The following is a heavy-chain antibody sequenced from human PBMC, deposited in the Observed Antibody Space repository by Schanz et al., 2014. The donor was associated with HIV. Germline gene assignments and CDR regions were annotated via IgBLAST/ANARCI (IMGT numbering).Heavy chain of an antibody. V-gene: IGHV3-33*08. D-gene: IGHD6-13*01. CDR1: VFTFSSYG. CDR3: ARETSGFSTSWPPRYHYYGMDV. CDR2: MWYDESHK. J-gene: IGHJ6*02. Sequence: QVQLVESGGGVVQPGRSLRLSCAASVFTFSSYGMHWVRQAPGKGLEWVAAMWYDESHKGYADSVKGRFTISRDNSKNTLYLEMNSLRPEDTAVYYCARETSGFSTSWPPRYHYYGMDVWGQGTTVTVSS.